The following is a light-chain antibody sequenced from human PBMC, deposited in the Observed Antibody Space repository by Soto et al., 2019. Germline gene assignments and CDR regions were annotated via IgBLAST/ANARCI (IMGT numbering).Light chain of an antibody. CDR3: QQYYSYPRT. J-gene: IGKJ2*01. CDR1: QGISSY. CDR2: AAS. V-gene: IGKV1-8*01. Sequence: IQMTQSPSSLSASVGDTVTITCRASQGISSYLAWYQQKPGKAPKLLIYAASTLQSGVPSRFSGSGSGTDFTLTISCLQSEDFATYYCQQYYSYPRTFGQGTKLEIK.